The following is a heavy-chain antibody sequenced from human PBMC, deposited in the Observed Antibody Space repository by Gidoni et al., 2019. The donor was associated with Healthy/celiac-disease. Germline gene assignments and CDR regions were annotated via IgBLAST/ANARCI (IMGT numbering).Heavy chain of an antibody. CDR1: GGTFSSYA. CDR2: IIPILGIA. Sequence: QVQLVQSGAEVKKPGSSVTVSCKASGGTFSSYAISWVRQAPGQGLEWMGRIIPILGIANYAQKFQGRVTITADKSTSTAYMELSSLRSEDTAVYYCARDKVEYYDSSGYYHEGDYWGQGTLVTVSS. V-gene: IGHV1-69*04. D-gene: IGHD3-22*01. J-gene: IGHJ4*02. CDR3: ARDKVEYYDSSGYYHEGDY.